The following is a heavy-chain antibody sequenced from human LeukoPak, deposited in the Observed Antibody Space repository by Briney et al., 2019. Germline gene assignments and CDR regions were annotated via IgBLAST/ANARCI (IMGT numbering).Heavy chain of an antibody. CDR3: ARDGLGSSSLYAFDI. CDR1: GYTFTSYA. V-gene: IGHV1-3*01. Sequence: ASVNVSCKASGYTFTSYAMHWVRQAPGQRREWMGWINAGNGNTKYSQKFQGRVTITRDTSASTAYMELSSLRSEDTAVYYCARDGLGSSSLYAFDIWGQGTMVTVSS. D-gene: IGHD6-13*01. J-gene: IGHJ3*02. CDR2: INAGNGNT.